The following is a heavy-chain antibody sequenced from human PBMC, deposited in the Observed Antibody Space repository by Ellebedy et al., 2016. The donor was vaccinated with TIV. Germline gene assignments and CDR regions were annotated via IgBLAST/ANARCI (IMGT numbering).Heavy chain of an antibody. D-gene: IGHD5-18*01. CDR2: IIPIFGTA. Sequence: SVKVSXXASGGTFSSYAISWVRQAPGQGLEWMGGIIPIFGTANYAQKFQGRVTITADESTSTAYMELSSLGSEDTAVYYCARGYSYGPRRDWGQGTLVTVSS. V-gene: IGHV1-69*13. CDR3: ARGYSYGPRRD. J-gene: IGHJ4*02. CDR1: GGTFSSYA.